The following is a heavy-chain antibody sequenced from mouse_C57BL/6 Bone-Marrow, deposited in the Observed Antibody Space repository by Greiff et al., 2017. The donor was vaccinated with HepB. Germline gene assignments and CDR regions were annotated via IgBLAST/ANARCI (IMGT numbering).Heavy chain of an antibody. CDR2: ISSGSSTI. V-gene: IGHV5-17*01. CDR3: AKSLLRHYAMDY. CDR1: GFTFSDYG. J-gene: IGHJ4*01. D-gene: IGHD1-1*01. Sequence: DVQLQESGGGLVKPGGSLKLSCAASGFTFSDYGMHWVRQAPEKGLEWVAYISSGSSTIYYADTVKGRFTISRDNAKNTLFLQMTSLRSEDTAMYYCAKSLLRHYAMDYWGQGTSVTVSS.